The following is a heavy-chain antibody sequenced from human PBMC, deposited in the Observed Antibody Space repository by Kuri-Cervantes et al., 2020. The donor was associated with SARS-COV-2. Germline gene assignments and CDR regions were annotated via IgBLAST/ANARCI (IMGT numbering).Heavy chain of an antibody. V-gene: IGHV3-48*03. D-gene: IGHD1-26*01. CDR1: RFTFSSYE. Sequence: GGSLRLACPASRFTFSSYEMNWVRRAPGKGLEWVSYISSSGSNIYYADSVKGRFTISRDNSKNSLYLQMNSLRAEDTAVYYCARNEREHISGYYFDYWGQGTLVTVSS. CDR3: ARNEREHISGYYFDY. J-gene: IGHJ4*02. CDR2: ISSSGSNI.